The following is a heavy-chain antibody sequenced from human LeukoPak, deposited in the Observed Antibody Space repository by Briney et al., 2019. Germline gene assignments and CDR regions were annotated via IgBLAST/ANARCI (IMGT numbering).Heavy chain of an antibody. J-gene: IGHJ4*02. CDR1: GFTVSSNY. CDR2: IYSGGST. V-gene: IGHV3-66*01. CDR3: ARDWVTATLLLRDC. Sequence: GGSLRLSCAASGFTVSSNYMSWVRQAPGKGLEWVSVIYSGGSTYYADSVRGRFTISRDNSKNTLYLQMNSLRAEDTAVYYCARDWVTATLLLRDCWGQGTLVTVSS. D-gene: IGHD2-21*02.